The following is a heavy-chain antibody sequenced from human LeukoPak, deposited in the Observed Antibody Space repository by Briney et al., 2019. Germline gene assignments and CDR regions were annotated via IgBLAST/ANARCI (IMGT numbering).Heavy chain of an antibody. CDR1: GDSVSSNSAA. CDR2: TYYRSKWYN. V-gene: IGHV6-1*01. J-gene: IGHJ3*02. CDR3: ARVYADYDFWSGYSDDAFDI. Sequence: SQTLSLTCAISGDSVSSNSAAWNWIRQSPSRGLEWLGRTYYRSKWYNDYAVSVKSRITINPDTSKNQFSLQLNSVTPEDTAVYYCARVYADYDFWSGYSDDAFDIWGQGTMVTVSS. D-gene: IGHD3-3*01.